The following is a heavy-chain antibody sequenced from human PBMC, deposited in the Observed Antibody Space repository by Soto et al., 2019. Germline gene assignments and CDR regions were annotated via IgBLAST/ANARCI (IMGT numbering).Heavy chain of an antibody. D-gene: IGHD2-21*01. J-gene: IGHJ4*02. V-gene: IGHV3-9*01. CDR1: GFTFDDYA. CDR3: AKDFGRSIRGVDY. CDR2: ISWNSGSI. Sequence: GGSLRLSCAASGFTFDDYAMNWVRQAPGKGLEWVSGISWNSGSIGYADSVKGRFTISRDNAKNSLYLQMNSLRAEDTALYYCAKDFGRSIRGVDYWGQGTLVTVSS.